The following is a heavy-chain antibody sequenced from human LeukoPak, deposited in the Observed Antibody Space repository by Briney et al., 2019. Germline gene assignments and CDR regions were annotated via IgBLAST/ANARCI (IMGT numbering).Heavy chain of an antibody. D-gene: IGHD6-19*01. Sequence: GGSLRLSCAVSGFPFSVFEMNWVRQAPGKGLEWVANIGSSGTTRYYADHVKGRFSISSDNAKNSLYPQMNSLRVEDTGVYYCALLAVASDFDYWGQGALVTVSS. V-gene: IGHV3-48*03. CDR2: IGSSGTTR. CDR1: GFPFSVFE. CDR3: ALLAVASDFDY. J-gene: IGHJ4*02.